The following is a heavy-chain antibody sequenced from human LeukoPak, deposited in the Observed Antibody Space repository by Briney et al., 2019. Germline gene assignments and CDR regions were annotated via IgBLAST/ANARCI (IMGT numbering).Heavy chain of an antibody. J-gene: IGHJ6*03. CDR2: MNPNSGNT. Sequence: GASVKVSCKASGYTFTGYYMHWVRQATGQGLEWMGWMNPNSGNTGYAQKFQGRVTMTRNTSISTAYMELSSLRSEDTAVYYCARTTTVRGTYYMDVWGKGTTVTVSS. D-gene: IGHD3-10*01. V-gene: IGHV1-8*02. CDR1: GYTFTGYY. CDR3: ARTTTVRGTYYMDV.